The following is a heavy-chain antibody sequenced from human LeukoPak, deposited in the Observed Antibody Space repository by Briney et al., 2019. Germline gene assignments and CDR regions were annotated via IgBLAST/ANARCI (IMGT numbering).Heavy chain of an antibody. Sequence: PGGSLRLSCAASGFTFSSYAMHWVRQAPGKGLEWVAVISYDGSNKYYADSVKGRFTISRDNSKNTLYLQMNSLRAEDTAVYYCAKNGLHIVYTAGEYSFDYWGRGTLVTVSS. J-gene: IGHJ4*02. CDR2: ISYDGSNK. CDR1: GFTFSSYA. D-gene: IGHD2-21*01. V-gene: IGHV3-30*18. CDR3: AKNGLHIVYTAGEYSFDY.